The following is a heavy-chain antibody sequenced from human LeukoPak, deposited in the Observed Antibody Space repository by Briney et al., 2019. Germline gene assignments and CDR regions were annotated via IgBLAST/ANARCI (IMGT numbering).Heavy chain of an antibody. CDR1: GFTFSSYA. CDR3: AKDIDYDSSGYYYVVLDAFDI. D-gene: IGHD3-22*01. V-gene: IGHV3-23*01. J-gene: IGHJ3*02. CDR2: ISGSGGST. Sequence: GGSLRLSCAASGFTFSSYAMSWVRQAPGKGLEWVSAISGSGGSTYYADSVKGRFTISRDNSKNTLYLQMNSLRADDTAVYYCAKDIDYDSSGYYYVVLDAFDIWGQGTMVTVSS.